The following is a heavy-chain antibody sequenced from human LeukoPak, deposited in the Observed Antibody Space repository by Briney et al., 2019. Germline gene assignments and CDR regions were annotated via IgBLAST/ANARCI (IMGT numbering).Heavy chain of an antibody. CDR2: ISSTSRSSYI. Sequence: PGGSLRLSCSASGFSFSSYSMNWVRQAPGKGLEWVSSISSTSRSSYIFYAESVKGRFTISRDNTKNSLFLQMNSLVAEDTAVYYCAKARRVISGSGWEYYFDYWGQGTLFTVSS. CDR3: AKARRVISGSGWEYYFDY. D-gene: IGHD6-19*01. CDR1: GFSFSSYS. J-gene: IGHJ4*02. V-gene: IGHV3-21*01.